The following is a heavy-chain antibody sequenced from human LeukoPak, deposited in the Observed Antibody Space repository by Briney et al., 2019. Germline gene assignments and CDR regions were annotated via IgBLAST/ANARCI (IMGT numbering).Heavy chain of an antibody. CDR1: GFTFSSYA. CDR2: ISYDGSNK. J-gene: IGHJ4*02. CDR3: ARAVDY. Sequence: GGSLRLSCAASGFTFSSYAMHWVRQAPGKGLEWVAVISYDGSNKYYADSVKGRFTISRDNSKNTLYLQMNSVRAEDTAVYYCARAVDYWGQGTLVTVSS. V-gene: IGHV3-30*04.